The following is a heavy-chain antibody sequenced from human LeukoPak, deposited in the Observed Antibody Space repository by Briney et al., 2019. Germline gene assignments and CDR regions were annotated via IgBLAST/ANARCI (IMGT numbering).Heavy chain of an antibody. CDR3: AMYGDYSFDY. CDR2: IYYTGST. Sequence: PSETLSLTCTVSGGSISSGAYYWSWIRQHPGKGLEWIGYIYYTGSTYYNPSLKSRLTISIDTSKNQFSLKLTSVTAADTAVYYCAMYGDYSFDYWGQGTLVTVSS. J-gene: IGHJ4*02. CDR1: GGSISSGAYY. D-gene: IGHD4-17*01. V-gene: IGHV4-31*03.